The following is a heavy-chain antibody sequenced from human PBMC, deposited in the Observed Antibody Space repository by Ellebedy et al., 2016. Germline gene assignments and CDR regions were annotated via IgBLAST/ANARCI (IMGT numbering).Heavy chain of an antibody. V-gene: IGHV1-8*01. CDR1: GYTFTSYD. Sequence: ASVKVSXXASGYTFTSYDINWVRQATGQGLEWMGWMNPNSGNTGYAQKFQGRVTMTRNTSISTAYMELSSLRSEDTAVYYCARVEYYYDSNWFDPWGQGTLVTVSS. CDR3: ARVEYYYDSNWFDP. J-gene: IGHJ5*02. CDR2: MNPNSGNT. D-gene: IGHD3-22*01.